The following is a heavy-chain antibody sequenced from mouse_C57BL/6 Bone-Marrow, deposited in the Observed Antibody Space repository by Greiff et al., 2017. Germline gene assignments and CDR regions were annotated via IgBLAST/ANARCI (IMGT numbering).Heavy chain of an antibody. CDR1: GYTFTDYE. CDR2: IDPETGGT. V-gene: IGHV1-15*01. Sequence: VQLQESGAELVRPGASVTLSCKASGYTFTDYEMHWVKQTPVHGLEWIGAIDPETGGTAYNQKFKGKAILTADKSSSTAYMELRSLTSEDSAVXYCTRRGDGDYWGQGTSVTVSS. D-gene: IGHD2-3*01. J-gene: IGHJ4*01. CDR3: TRRGDGDY.